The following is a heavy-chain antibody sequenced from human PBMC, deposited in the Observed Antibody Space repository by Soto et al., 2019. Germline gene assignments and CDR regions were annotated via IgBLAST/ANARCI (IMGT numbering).Heavy chain of an antibody. CDR2: ISAYNGNT. Sequence: ASVKVSCKASGYTFTSYGISWVRQAPGQGLEWMGWISAYNGNTNYAQKLQGRVTMTTDTSTSTAHMELRSLRSDDTAVYYCARRTPASGAFSIWGKRTMGTVAS. D-gene: IGHD2-2*01. CDR1: GYTFTSYG. V-gene: IGHV1-18*01. J-gene: IGHJ3*02. CDR3: ARRTPASGAFSI.